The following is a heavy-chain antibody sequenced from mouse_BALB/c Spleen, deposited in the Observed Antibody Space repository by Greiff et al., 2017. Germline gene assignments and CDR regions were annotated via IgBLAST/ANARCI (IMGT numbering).Heavy chain of an antibody. V-gene: IGHV1-69*02. CDR1: GYTFTSYW. Sequence: QVHVKQPGAELVRPGASVKLSCKASGYTFTSYWINWVKQRPGQGLEWIGNIYPSDSYTNYNQKFKDKATLTVDKSSSTAYMQLSSPTSEDSAVYYCTRDGDYRCDYWGQGTTLTVSS. D-gene: IGHD2-14*01. CDR2: IYPSDSYT. J-gene: IGHJ2*01. CDR3: TRDGDYRCDY.